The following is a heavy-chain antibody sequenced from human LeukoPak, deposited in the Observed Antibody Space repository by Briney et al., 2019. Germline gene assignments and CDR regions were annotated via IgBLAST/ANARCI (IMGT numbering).Heavy chain of an antibody. J-gene: IGHJ4*02. Sequence: GGSLRLSCAASGFTFSNYWMHWVRQAPGKGLEWVSRINSDGSDTSYANSVKGRFTISRDNTKNTLYLQMNSLRAEDTAVYYCAKSPQWLPKDVDYWGQGTLVTVSS. CDR1: GFTFSNYW. V-gene: IGHV3-74*01. D-gene: IGHD6-19*01. CDR3: AKSPQWLPKDVDY. CDR2: INSDGSDT.